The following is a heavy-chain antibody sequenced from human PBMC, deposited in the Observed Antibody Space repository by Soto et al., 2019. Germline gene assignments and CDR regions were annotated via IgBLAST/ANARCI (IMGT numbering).Heavy chain of an antibody. D-gene: IGHD3-10*01. CDR3: AGGGVRGVITRTRDYYGMDV. CDR2: IYPGDSDT. J-gene: IGHJ6*02. V-gene: IGHV5-51*01. Sequence: PGESLKISCKGSGYRFTNYWIGWVRQMPGKGLECMGIIYPGDSDTRYSPSFQGQVTISADKSISTAYLQWSSLKASDTAMYYCAGGGVRGVITRTRDYYGMDVWGQGTTVTVSS. CDR1: GYRFTNYW.